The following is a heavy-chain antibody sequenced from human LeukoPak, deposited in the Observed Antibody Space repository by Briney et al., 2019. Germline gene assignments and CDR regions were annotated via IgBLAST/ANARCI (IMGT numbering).Heavy chain of an antibody. CDR3: ARCMVLSQGWCNWFDP. Sequence: GGSLRLSCAASGFDLTTYAMTWVRQAPAKGLEWVSSIRIGGGTYYADSVKGRFTISRDNSENTLHLQMNNLRVEVTARYFCARCMVLSQGWCNWFDPWGQGTLVTVSS. J-gene: IGHJ5*02. CDR1: GFDLTTYA. V-gene: IGHV3-23*01. D-gene: IGHD6-13*01. CDR2: IRIGGGT.